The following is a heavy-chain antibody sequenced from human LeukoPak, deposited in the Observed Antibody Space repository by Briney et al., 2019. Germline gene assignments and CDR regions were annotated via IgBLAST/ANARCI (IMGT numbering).Heavy chain of an antibody. Sequence: PSETLSLTCTVSGGSISSYYWSWIRQPPGKGLEWIGYIYYSGSTNYNPSLKSRVTISVDKSKNQFSLKLSSVTAADTAVYYCARDFLDYSNWFDPWGQGTLVTVSS. CDR2: IYYSGST. J-gene: IGHJ5*02. D-gene: IGHD4-11*01. V-gene: IGHV4-59*12. CDR3: ARDFLDYSNWFDP. CDR1: GGSISSYY.